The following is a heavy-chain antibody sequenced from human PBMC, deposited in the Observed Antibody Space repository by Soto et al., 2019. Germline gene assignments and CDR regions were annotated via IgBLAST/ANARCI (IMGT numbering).Heavy chain of an antibody. D-gene: IGHD2-2*01. Sequence: EVQLLESGGGLVQPGGSLRLSCAASGFTFSSYAMSWVRQAPGKGLEWVSAISGSGRSTYYADSVKGRFTISRDNSKNTLHLHMNSLRAGDTAIYYCAKGGRYQDYFDYWGQGTLVTGSS. J-gene: IGHJ4*02. CDR1: GFTFSSYA. V-gene: IGHV3-23*01. CDR3: AKGGRYQDYFDY. CDR2: ISGSGRST.